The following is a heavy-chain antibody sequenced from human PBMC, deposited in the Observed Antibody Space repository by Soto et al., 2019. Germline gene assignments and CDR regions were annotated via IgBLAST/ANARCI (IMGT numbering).Heavy chain of an antibody. J-gene: IGHJ4*02. CDR3: AREGYCTYGICYLFDS. D-gene: IGHD2-8*01. CDR2: INTGNGNT. CDR1: GYTFTSYT. V-gene: IGHV1-3*04. Sequence: QVQLVQSGAEVKNPGASVKVSCKASGYTFTSYTMHWVRQAPAQRLEWMGWINTGNGNTKYSQKFEGRVTITRDTPASTSSMELSSLRSEDTAVSYCAREGYCTYGICYLFDSWGQGTLVPVSS.